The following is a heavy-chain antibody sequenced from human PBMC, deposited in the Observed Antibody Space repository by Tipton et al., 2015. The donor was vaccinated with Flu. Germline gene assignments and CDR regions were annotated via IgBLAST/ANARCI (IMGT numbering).Heavy chain of an antibody. D-gene: IGHD6-19*01. CDR1: GFTFDDYA. CDR3: AREEYSSGWSRGFTHKGNFDY. Sequence: SLRLSCAASGFTFDDYAMHWVRQAPGKGLEWVSGISWNSGSIGYADSVKGRFTISRDNAKNSLYLQMNSLRAEDTAVYYCAREEYSSGWSRGFTHKGNFDYWGQGTLVTVSS. J-gene: IGHJ4*02. V-gene: IGHV3-9*01. CDR2: ISWNSGSI.